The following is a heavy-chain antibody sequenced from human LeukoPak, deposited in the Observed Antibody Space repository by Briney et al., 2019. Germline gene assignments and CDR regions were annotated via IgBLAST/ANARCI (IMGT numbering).Heavy chain of an antibody. V-gene: IGHV1-46*01. Sequence: ASVKVSCKASGYTFTSYYMHWGRQAPGQGLEWMGIINPSGGSTSSAQKFQGRVTMTRDMSTSTVYMELSSLTSEDTAVYYCARSPQDYYYMDVWGKGTTVTVSS. J-gene: IGHJ6*03. CDR2: INPSGGST. CDR1: GYTFTSYY. CDR3: ARSPQDYYYMDV.